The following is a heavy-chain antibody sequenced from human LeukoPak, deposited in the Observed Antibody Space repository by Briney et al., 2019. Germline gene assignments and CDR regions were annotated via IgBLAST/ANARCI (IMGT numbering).Heavy chain of an antibody. J-gene: IGHJ4*02. CDR3: AREGLERWLRLWGLDY. CDR2: IHYSGST. Sequence: SETLSLTCTVSGGSISSSSYYWGWIRQPPGKGLEWIGSIHYSGSTYYNPSLKSRVTISVDTSKNQFSLKLSSVTAADTAVYYCAREGLERWLRLWGLDYWGQGTLVTVSS. CDR1: GGSISSSSYY. V-gene: IGHV4-39*02. D-gene: IGHD5-24*01.